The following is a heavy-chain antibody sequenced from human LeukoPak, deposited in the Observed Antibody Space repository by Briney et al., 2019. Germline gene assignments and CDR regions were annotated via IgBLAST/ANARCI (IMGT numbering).Heavy chain of an antibody. CDR3: ARVGAAESGWFDP. J-gene: IGHJ5*02. CDR2: INAGNGNT. CDR1: GYTFTSYG. Sequence: VASVKVSCKASGYTFTSYGISWVRQAPGQRLEWMGWINAGNGNTKYSQKFQGRVTITRDTSASTAYMELSSLRSEDTAVYYCARVGAAESGWFDPWGQGTLVTVSS. V-gene: IGHV1-3*01. D-gene: IGHD6-13*01.